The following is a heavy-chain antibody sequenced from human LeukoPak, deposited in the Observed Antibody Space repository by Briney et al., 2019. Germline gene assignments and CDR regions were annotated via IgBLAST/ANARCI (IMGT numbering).Heavy chain of an antibody. CDR1: GYSISSGYY. CDR2: IFHSGSS. CDR3: ARARTNLGDYDH. D-gene: IGHD4-17*01. Sequence: SETLSLTCTVSGYSISSGYYWGWIRQPPGKGLEWIGNIFHSGSSYYNPSLESRVTMSAATSKNQFSLRLISVTAADTAVYYCARARTNLGDYDHWGQGTLVTVSS. V-gene: IGHV4-38-2*02. J-gene: IGHJ5*02.